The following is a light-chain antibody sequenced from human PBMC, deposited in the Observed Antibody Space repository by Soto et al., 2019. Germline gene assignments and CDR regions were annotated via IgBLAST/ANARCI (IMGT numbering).Light chain of an antibody. V-gene: IGKV3-11*01. CDR1: QRVASSH. J-gene: IGKJ1*01. CDR3: QARSNWWT. Sequence: SARTPVNLTMSAGGSASHSCRASQRVASSHIAWYRQKPGQAPRLLFYGASTGATGLPARFSGSGSGTGLAIPISSLEPEDFAVSHCQARSNWWTFGQGTKVDIK. CDR2: GAS.